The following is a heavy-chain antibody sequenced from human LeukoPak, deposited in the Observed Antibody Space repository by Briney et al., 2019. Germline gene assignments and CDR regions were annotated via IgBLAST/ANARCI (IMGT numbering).Heavy chain of an antibody. CDR3: AREAMYSYGNNFDY. Sequence: SETLSLTCDVSGGSISSGLYSWSWIRQPLGKGLEWIGYIYHTGSTNYNPSLKSRVTISVDTSKNQFSLKLSSVTAADTAVYHCAREAMYSYGNNFDYWGQGTLVTVSS. V-gene: IGHV4-30-2*01. J-gene: IGHJ4*02. CDR2: IYHTGST. CDR1: GGSISSGLYS. D-gene: IGHD5-18*01.